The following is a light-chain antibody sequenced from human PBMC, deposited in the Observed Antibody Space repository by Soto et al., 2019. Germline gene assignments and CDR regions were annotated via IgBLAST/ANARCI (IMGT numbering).Light chain of an antibody. CDR1: SSSIGSNA. Sequence: QSVLTQTPSASGTPGKRVTISRSGSSSSIGSNAVNWYQHIPGTAPKLLIYSNNQRPSGVPDRFSGSKSGTSASLAISGLQSEDEADYYCAAWDGSLSAVLFGGGTKLTVL. V-gene: IGLV1-44*01. J-gene: IGLJ2*01. CDR2: SNN. CDR3: AAWDGSLSAVL.